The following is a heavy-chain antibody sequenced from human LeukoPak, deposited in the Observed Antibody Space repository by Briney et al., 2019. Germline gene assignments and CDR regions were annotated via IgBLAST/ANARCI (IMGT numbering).Heavy chain of an antibody. D-gene: IGHD3-22*01. CDR1: GGSISSGGYS. CDR2: IYHSGST. J-gene: IGHJ4*02. V-gene: IGHV4-30-2*01. Sequence: PSQTLSLTCAVSGGSISSGGYSWSWIRQPPGKGLEWIGYIYHSGSTYYNPSLKSRVTISVDRSKNQFSLKLSSVTAADTAVYYCARGGYYDGSGPYYWGQGTLVTVSS. CDR3: ARGGYYDGSGPYY.